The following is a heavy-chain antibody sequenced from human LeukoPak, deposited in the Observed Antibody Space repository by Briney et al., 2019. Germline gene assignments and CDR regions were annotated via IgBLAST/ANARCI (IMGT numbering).Heavy chain of an antibody. V-gene: IGHV3-66*01. Sequence: GGSLRLSCAASGFTVSSNYMSWVRQAPGKGLEWVSVIYSGGSTYYADSVKGRFTISRDNAKNSLYLQMNSLRAENTAVYYCARDPSGSYGDYWGQGTLVTVSS. D-gene: IGHD1-26*01. CDR1: GFTVSSNY. J-gene: IGHJ4*02. CDR3: ARDPSGSYGDY. CDR2: IYSGGST.